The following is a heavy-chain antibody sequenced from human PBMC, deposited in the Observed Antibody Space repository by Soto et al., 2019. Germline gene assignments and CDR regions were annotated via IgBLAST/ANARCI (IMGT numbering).Heavy chain of an antibody. CDR3: ARTGGYYYGSGSYPPYYYYYGMDV. Sequence: QVQLQESGPGLVKPSETLSLTCTVSGGSISSYYWSWIRQPPGKGLEWIGYIYYSGSTNYNPSLKRRLTISVDTSKNQCSLKLSSVTAADTAVYYCARTGGYYYGSGSYPPYYYYYGMDVWGQGTTVTVSS. CDR2: IYYSGST. D-gene: IGHD3-10*01. V-gene: IGHV4-59*08. CDR1: GGSISSYY. J-gene: IGHJ6*02.